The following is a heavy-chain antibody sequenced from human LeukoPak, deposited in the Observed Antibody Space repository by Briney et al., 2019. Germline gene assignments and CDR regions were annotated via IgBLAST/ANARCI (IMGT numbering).Heavy chain of an antibody. CDR2: ISGSGGTT. D-gene: IGHD6-6*01. V-gene: IGHV3-23*01. CDR1: GFTFSSYA. Sequence: GGSLRLSCAASGFTFSSYAMSWVRQSPGKGLEWVSGISGSGGTTYDADSVKGRFTISRDNSENTLYLQMSSLRVDDTAVYYCAKGVYSTASGAFDIWGQGTMVTVSS. J-gene: IGHJ3*02. CDR3: AKGVYSTASGAFDI.